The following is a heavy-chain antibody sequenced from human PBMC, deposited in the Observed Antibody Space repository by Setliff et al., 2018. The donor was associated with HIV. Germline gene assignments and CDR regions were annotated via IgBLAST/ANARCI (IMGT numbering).Heavy chain of an antibody. CDR1: GGSMTTSSYY. V-gene: IGHV4-39*01. J-gene: IGHJ4*02. D-gene: IGHD3-10*01. CDR2: VFYNGST. CDR3: SRHGTYYNLFDY. Sequence: SETLSLTCTVSGGSMTTSSYYWSWIRQPPGKGLEWIGSVFYNGSTLYNPSRKSRLTLSVDTSKNQFSLKMHSVTAADTSLYYCSRHGTYYNLFDYWGQGRPVTVSS.